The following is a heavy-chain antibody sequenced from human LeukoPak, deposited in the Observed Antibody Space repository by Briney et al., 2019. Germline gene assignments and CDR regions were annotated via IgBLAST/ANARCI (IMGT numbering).Heavy chain of an antibody. CDR2: ISYDGSNK. Sequence: GGSLRLSCATSAFTFRSYGMHWVRQAPDKGLEWVAVISYDGSNKYYADSVKGRFTISRDNSKNTLYLQMNSLRAEDTAVYYCARVLRYCSGGNCYSGGLGYMDVWGKGTTVTISS. D-gene: IGHD2-15*01. CDR1: AFTFRSYG. J-gene: IGHJ6*03. CDR3: ARVLRYCSGGNCYSGGLGYMDV. V-gene: IGHV3-30*12.